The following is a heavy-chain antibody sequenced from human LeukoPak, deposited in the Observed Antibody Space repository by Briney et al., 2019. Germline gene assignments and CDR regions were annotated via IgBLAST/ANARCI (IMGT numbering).Heavy chain of an antibody. CDR3: ARTGSGGDLDI. CDR1: GFTFSNHW. Sequence: GGSLRLSCAASGFTFSNHWLHWVRQAPGQGLVWVSRINGDGTSTIYADSVKARFTISRDNAKSTVYLQMNSLRAEDTAVYYCARTGSGGDLDIWGQGTMVTVSS. V-gene: IGHV3-74*01. CDR2: INGDGTST. J-gene: IGHJ3*02. D-gene: IGHD2-15*01.